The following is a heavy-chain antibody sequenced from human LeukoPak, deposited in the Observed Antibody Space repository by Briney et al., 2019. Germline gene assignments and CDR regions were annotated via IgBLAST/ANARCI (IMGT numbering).Heavy chain of an antibody. CDR2: IYYSGST. J-gene: IGHJ3*02. V-gene: IGHV4-59*08. Sequence: SETLSLTCTVPGGSISSYYWSWIRQPPGKGLEWIGYIYYSGSTNYNPSLKSRVTISVDTSKNQFSLKLSSVTAADTAVYYCARGRRYYDSSGSTRAFDIWGQGTMVTVSS. D-gene: IGHD3-22*01. CDR1: GGSISSYY. CDR3: ARGRRYYDSSGSTRAFDI.